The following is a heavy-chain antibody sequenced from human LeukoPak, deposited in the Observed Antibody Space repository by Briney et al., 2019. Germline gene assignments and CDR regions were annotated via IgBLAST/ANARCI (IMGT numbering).Heavy chain of an antibody. CDR3: ASMTTVTYTTFDY. CDR1: GFTFSSYA. D-gene: IGHD4-17*01. J-gene: IGHJ4*02. CDR2: ISGSGGGT. V-gene: IGHV3-23*01. Sequence: GGSLRLSCAASGFTFSSYAMSWVRQAPGKGLEWVSAISGSGGGTYYADSVKGRFTISRDNSKNTLYLQMSSLRAEDTAVYYCASMTTVTYTTFDYWGQGTLVTVSS.